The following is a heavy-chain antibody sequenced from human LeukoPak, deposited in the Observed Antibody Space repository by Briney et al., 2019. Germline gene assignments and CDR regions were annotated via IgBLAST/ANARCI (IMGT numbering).Heavy chain of an antibody. CDR1: GFTFSSYA. Sequence: GGSLRLSCAASGFTFSSYAMSWVRQAPGKGLEWVSAISGSCGSTYYADSVKGRFTISRDNSKNTLYLQMNSLRAEDTAVYYCAKDGYSSSWYLHYYYYGMDVWGQGTTVTVSS. J-gene: IGHJ6*02. V-gene: IGHV3-23*01. D-gene: IGHD6-13*01. CDR3: AKDGYSSSWYLHYYYYGMDV. CDR2: ISGSCGST.